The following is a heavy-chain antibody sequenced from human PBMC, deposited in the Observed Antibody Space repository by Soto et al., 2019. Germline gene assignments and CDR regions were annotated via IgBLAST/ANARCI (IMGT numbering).Heavy chain of an antibody. CDR1: GDSVSSNSAA. J-gene: IGHJ5*01. CDR2: TYYRSKWYN. Sequence: SQTLSLTCAISGDSVSSNSAAWNWIRQSQSRGLEWLGRTYYRSKWYNDYAVSVKSRITVKPDTSKNQFSLQLDSVTPEDTAVYYCARDGSNWLDSRGQGTLVTVSS. V-gene: IGHV6-1*01. CDR3: ARDGSNWLDS. D-gene: IGHD3-10*01.